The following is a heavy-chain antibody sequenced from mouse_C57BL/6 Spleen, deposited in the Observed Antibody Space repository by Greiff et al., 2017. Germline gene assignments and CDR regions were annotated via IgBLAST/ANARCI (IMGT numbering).Heavy chain of an antibody. J-gene: IGHJ3*01. CDR3: TIIYYDYAFAY. Sequence: QVHVKQSGAELVRPGASVTLSCKASGYTFTDYEMHWVKQTPVHGLEWIGAIDPETGGTAYNQKFKGKAILTADKSSSTAYMELRSLTSEDSAVYYCTIIYYDYAFAYWGQGTLVTVSA. V-gene: IGHV1-15*01. CDR1: GYTFTDYE. D-gene: IGHD2-4*01. CDR2: IDPETGGT.